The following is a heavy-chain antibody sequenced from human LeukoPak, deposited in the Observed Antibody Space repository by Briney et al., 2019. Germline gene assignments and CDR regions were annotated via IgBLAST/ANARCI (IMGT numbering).Heavy chain of an antibody. Sequence: PGGSLRLSCEGSAFIFSGHWMNWVRQTPGKGLEWVASIKEDGSVRQYVDSVKGRFSTSRDNTKGSLFLQLNSLRAEDTAVYYCAAYDFWSGYPLDPWGQGTLVTVSS. J-gene: IGHJ5*02. CDR2: IKEDGSVR. CDR3: AAYDFWSGYPLDP. CDR1: AFIFSGHW. D-gene: IGHD3-3*01. V-gene: IGHV3-7*03.